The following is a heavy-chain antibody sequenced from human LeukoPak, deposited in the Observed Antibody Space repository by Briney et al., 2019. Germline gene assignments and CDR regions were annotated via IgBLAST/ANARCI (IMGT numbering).Heavy chain of an antibody. V-gene: IGHV3-74*01. CDR2: INGDGSTT. CDR1: GFTFSSYW. D-gene: IGHD2-21*02. J-gene: IGHJ4*02. CDR3: ARDLVVTAII. Sequence: GGSLRLSCAASGFTFSSYWMHWVRQATGKGLVWVSRINGDGSTTAYADSVKGRFTISRDNAKNTLYLQMNSLRAEDTAVYYCARDLVVTAIIWGQGTLVTVSS.